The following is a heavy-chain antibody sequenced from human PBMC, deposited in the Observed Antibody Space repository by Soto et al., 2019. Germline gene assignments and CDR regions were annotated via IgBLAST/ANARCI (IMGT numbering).Heavy chain of an antibody. D-gene: IGHD6-13*01. Sequence: EVQLLESGGGLVQPGGSLRLSCAASGFTFSSYAFSWFAKPPGKGLEWVSAISGSGGSTYYADSVKGRFTISRENSKNTLYLPMNSLRAEDTAVYYCAYSSTPVAYWGQGTLVTVSS. J-gene: IGHJ4*02. CDR2: ISGSGGST. V-gene: IGHV3-23*01. CDR3: AYSSTPVAY. CDR1: GFTFSSYA.